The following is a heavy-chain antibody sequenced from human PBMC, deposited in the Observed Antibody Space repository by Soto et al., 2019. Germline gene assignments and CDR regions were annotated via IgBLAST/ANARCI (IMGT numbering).Heavy chain of an antibody. Sequence: EVQLVESGGGLVKPGGSLRLSCAASGFTFSNAWMSWVRQAPGKGLEWVGRIKSKTEGGTTDYAAPVKGRFTISRDDSKNTLYLQMNSLKTEDTAVYYCTTTYSGSYFYWGQGTLVTVSS. D-gene: IGHD1-26*01. V-gene: IGHV3-15*01. CDR1: GFTFSNAW. CDR2: IKSKTEGGTT. CDR3: TTTYSGSYFY. J-gene: IGHJ4*02.